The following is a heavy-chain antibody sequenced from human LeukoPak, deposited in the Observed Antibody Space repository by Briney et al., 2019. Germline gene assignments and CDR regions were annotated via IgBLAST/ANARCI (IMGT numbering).Heavy chain of an antibody. CDR2: TYYRSKWYN. CDR1: GDSVSSNSAA. CDR3: ARDREQYSSSWLVHAFDI. J-gene: IGHJ3*02. D-gene: IGHD6-13*01. V-gene: IGHV6-1*01. Sequence: SQTLSLTCAISGDSVSSNSAAWNWIRQSPSRGLEWLGRTYYRSKWYNDYAVSVKSRITINPDTSKNQFSLQLNSVTPEDTAVYYCARDREQYSSSWLVHAFDIWGRGTMVTVSS.